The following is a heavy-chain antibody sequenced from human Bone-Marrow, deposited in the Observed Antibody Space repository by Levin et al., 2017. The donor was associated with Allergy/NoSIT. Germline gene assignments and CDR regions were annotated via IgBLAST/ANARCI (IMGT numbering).Heavy chain of an antibody. CDR3: ARDPDLDN. CDR2: ISPDGSDT. Sequence: LSLTCAASGFTFSTYWMHWVRQSPGKGLVWVSRISPDGSDTKYADSVKGRFTVSRDNAKNTLYLQMNSLRVEDTAVYYCARDPDLDNWGQGTLVTVSS. J-gene: IGHJ4*02. V-gene: IGHV3-74*03. CDR1: GFTFSTYW.